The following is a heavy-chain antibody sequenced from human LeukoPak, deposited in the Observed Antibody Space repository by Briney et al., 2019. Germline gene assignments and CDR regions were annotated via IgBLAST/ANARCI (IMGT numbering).Heavy chain of an antibody. Sequence: GASVKVSCKASGYTFTGYYMHWVRQAPGQGFEWMGWINPNSGGTNYAQKFQGRVTMTRDTSISTAYMELSRLRSDDTAVYYCARVLYYYDSSGYFYFDYWGQGTLVTVSS. CDR1: GYTFTGYY. CDR2: INPNSGGT. CDR3: ARVLYYYDSSGYFYFDY. D-gene: IGHD3-22*01. V-gene: IGHV1-2*02. J-gene: IGHJ4*02.